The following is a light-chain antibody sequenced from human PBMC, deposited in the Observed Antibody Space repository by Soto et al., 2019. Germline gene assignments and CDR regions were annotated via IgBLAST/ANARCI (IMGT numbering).Light chain of an antibody. CDR1: QGISSW. CDR3: QQRSNWPHT. J-gene: IGKJ5*01. CDR2: DAS. Sequence: DIQMTQSPSSLSASVGDRVTITCRAIQGISSWLAWYQQKPEKAPKSLIYDASNLQSGVPSRFSGSGSGTDFTLTISSLEPEDFAVYYCQQRSNWPHTFGQGTRLEIK. V-gene: IGKV1D-16*01.